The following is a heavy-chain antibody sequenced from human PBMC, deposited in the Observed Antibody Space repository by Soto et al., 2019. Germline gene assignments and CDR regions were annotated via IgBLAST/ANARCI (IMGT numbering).Heavy chain of an antibody. Sequence: SETLSLTCTVSGGSISSYYWSWIRQPAGKGLEWIGRIYTSGSTNYNPSLKSRVAMSVDTSKNQFSLKLSSVTAADTAVYYCASEPFLNYYDTYAFDIWGQGTMVTVSS. CDR2: IYTSGST. D-gene: IGHD3-22*01. J-gene: IGHJ3*02. CDR1: GGSISSYY. CDR3: ASEPFLNYYDTYAFDI. V-gene: IGHV4-4*07.